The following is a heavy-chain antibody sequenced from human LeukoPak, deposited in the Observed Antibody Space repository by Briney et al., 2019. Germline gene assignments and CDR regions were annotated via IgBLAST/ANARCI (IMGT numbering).Heavy chain of an antibody. Sequence: GGSLRLSCAASGFTSSSYSMNWVRQAPGKGLEWVSSISSSSSYIYYADSVKGRFTISRDNAKNSLYLQMNSLRAEDTAVYYCARAKGYDSSGYYYSALRYWGQGTLVTVSS. CDR3: ARAKGYDSSGYYYSALRY. J-gene: IGHJ4*02. D-gene: IGHD3-22*01. V-gene: IGHV3-21*01. CDR1: GFTSSSYS. CDR2: ISSSSSYI.